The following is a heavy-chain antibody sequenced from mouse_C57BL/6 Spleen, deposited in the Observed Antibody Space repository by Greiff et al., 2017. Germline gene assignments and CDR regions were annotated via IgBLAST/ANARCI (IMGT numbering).Heavy chain of an antibody. CDR1: GYTFTSYW. CDR3: DLYDGRSYVGAMDY. Sequence: VQLQQPGAELVKPGASVKLSCKASGYTFTSYWMHWVKQRPGQGLEWIGMIHPNSGSTNYNEKFKSKATLTVDKSSSTAYMQLSSLTSEDSAVYYCDLYDGRSYVGAMDYWGQGTSVTVSS. J-gene: IGHJ4*01. V-gene: IGHV1-64*01. CDR2: IHPNSGST. D-gene: IGHD1-1*01.